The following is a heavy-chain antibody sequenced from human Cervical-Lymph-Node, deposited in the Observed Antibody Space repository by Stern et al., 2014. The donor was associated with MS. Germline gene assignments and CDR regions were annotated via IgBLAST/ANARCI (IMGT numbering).Heavy chain of an antibody. V-gene: IGHV1-3*01. CDR2: INPANGDT. D-gene: IGHD1-7*01. CDR3: ARGGWNYYFDY. Sequence: DQLVESGAEVTKPGASVKVSCKVSGNTLTYLGVHWVRQAPGQGLEWMGWINPANGDTRHSQNFQGRVTFTSDTSATTGYMELNSLRSEDTAVYYCARGGWNYYFDYWGQGTLVTVSS. CDR1: GNTLTYLG. J-gene: IGHJ4*02.